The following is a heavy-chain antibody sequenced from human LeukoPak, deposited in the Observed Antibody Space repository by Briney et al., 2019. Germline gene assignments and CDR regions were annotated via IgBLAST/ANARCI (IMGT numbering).Heavy chain of an antibody. V-gene: IGHV3-7*05. Sequence: GGSLSLSCAASGFTFSTYWMSWVRQAPGKGPEWVANIKEDGSEKDYVDSVKGRFTISRDNAKNSLYMQMNRLRAEDTAVYYCARAREYGSGKVNAFDIWGQGTMVTVSS. CDR1: GFTFSTYW. CDR3: ARAREYGSGKVNAFDI. J-gene: IGHJ3*02. CDR2: IKEDGSEK. D-gene: IGHD3-10*01.